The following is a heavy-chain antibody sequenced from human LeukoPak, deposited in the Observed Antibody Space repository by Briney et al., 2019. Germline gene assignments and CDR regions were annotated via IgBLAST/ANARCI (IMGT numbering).Heavy chain of an antibody. CDR2: INHSGST. J-gene: IGHJ4*02. V-gene: IGHV4-34*01. CDR1: GGSFSGYY. Sequence: SETLSLTCAVYGGSFSGYYWSWIRQPPGKGLEWIGEINHSGSTNYNPSLKSRVTISVDTSKNQFSLKLSSVTAADTAVYYCARVAESKVEQFMTTVTTFGYWGQGTLVTVSS. D-gene: IGHD4-17*01. CDR3: ARVAESKVEQFMTTVTTFGY.